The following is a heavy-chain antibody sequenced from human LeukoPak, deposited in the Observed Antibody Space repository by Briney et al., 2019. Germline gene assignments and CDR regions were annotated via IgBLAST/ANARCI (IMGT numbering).Heavy chain of an antibody. CDR2: IWYDGSNK. D-gene: IGHD3-22*01. J-gene: IGHJ4*02. Sequence: QPGGSLRLSSAASGFTFSSYGMHWVRQAPGKGLEWVAVIWYDGSNKYYADSVKGRFTISRDNSKNTLYLQMNSLRAEDTAVYYCAKDIYYDSSGYYNVWGQGTLVTVSS. CDR3: AKDIYYDSSGYYNV. V-gene: IGHV3-33*06. CDR1: GFTFSSYG.